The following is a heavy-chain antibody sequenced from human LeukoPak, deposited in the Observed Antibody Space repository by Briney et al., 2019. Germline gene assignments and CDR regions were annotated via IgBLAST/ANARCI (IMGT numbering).Heavy chain of an antibody. V-gene: IGHV3-30*18. CDR2: ISYGGSNK. D-gene: IGHD6-13*01. J-gene: IGHJ4*02. CDR3: AKEYSSSWYIFDC. CDR1: GFTFSSFG. Sequence: PGGSLRLSCAASGFTFSSFGMHWVRQAPGKGLEWVAGISYGGSNKYYADSMKGRFTISRDNSKNTLYLQMNSLRAEDTAVYYCAKEYSSSWYIFDCWGQGTLVTVSS.